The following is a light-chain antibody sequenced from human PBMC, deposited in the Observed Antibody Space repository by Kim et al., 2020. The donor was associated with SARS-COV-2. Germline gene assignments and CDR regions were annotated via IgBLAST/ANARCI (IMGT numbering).Light chain of an antibody. V-gene: IGKV4-1*01. CDR1: HTVLYNSNNKNY. CDR2: WAS. CDR3: QQYYSTPPS. J-gene: IGKJ2*03. Sequence: RATLNCKSSHTVLYNSNNKNYLAWYQRKPGQAPKLLIYWASIRESGVSDRFSGSGSETDFTLTSSSLQAEDVAVYYCQQYYSTPPSFGQGTKLEI.